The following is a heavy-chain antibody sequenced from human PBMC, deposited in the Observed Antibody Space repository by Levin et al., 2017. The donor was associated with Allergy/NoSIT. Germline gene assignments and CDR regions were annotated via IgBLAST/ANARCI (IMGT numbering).Heavy chain of an antibody. D-gene: IGHD4-11*01. J-gene: IGHJ6*02. V-gene: IGHV4-59*08. CDR1: GGSISRYY. Sequence: SETLSLTCTVSGGSISRYYWAWVRQPPGKGLEWIAYIYYSGATDYNPSLRSRATISLDTSRSQFSLRLSSVTAADTAVYYCARSYSNSGYFYYGMDVWGQGTTVSVSS. CDR2: IYYSGAT. CDR3: ARSYSNSGYFYYGMDV.